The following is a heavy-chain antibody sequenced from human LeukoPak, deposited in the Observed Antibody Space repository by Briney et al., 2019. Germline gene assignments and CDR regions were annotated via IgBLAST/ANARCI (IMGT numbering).Heavy chain of an antibody. CDR1: GFTFSSYA. J-gene: IGHJ4*02. Sequence: GGSLRLSCAASGFTFSSYAMSWVRQAPGKGLEWVSAISGSGGSTNYADSVKGRFTISRDNSKNTLYLQMNSLRAEDTAVYYCAKDQSRRSSYTPYFDYWGQGTLVTVSS. CDR3: AKDQSRRSSYTPYFDY. CDR2: ISGSGGST. V-gene: IGHV3-23*01. D-gene: IGHD3-16*02.